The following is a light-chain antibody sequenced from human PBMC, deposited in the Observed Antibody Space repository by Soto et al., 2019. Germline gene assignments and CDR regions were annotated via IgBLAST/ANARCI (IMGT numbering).Light chain of an antibody. CDR2: RNN. CDR3: ATWDESLNGFYV. Sequence: QSVLTQPPSASGTPGQGVTISCSGSTSNIGSNYVYWYQQLPGTAPKLLIYRNNQRPSGVPDRFSGSKPGTSASLAISGLRSDDEADYFCATWDESLNGFYVFGTGTKVTVL. V-gene: IGLV1-47*01. CDR1: TSNIGSNY. J-gene: IGLJ1*01.